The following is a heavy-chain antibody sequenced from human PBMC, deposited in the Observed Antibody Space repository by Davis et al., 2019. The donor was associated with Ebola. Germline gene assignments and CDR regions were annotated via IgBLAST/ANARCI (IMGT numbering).Heavy chain of an antibody. D-gene: IGHD1-26*01. V-gene: IGHV3-7*01. Sequence: GESLKLSCAASGFTFSRYWMSWVRQAPGKGLEWVANIKEDGSEKYYADSVKGRFTVSRDNSKNTVYLEMNGLRPEDTAQYYCARSTWMGATPLDYWGQGTLLTVSP. J-gene: IGHJ4*02. CDR3: ARSTWMGATPLDY. CDR2: IKEDGSEK. CDR1: GFTFSRYW.